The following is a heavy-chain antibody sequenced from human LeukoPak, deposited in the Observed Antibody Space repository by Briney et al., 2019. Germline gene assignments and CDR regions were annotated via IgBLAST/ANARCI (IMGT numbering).Heavy chain of an antibody. V-gene: IGHV3-7*01. CDR2: IKQDGSEK. J-gene: IGHJ6*02. CDR3: ARDRVHYYDSSGYYNYYYYGMDV. D-gene: IGHD3-22*01. Sequence: GGSLRLSCAASGFTFSSYWMSWVRQAPGKGLEWVANIKQDGSEKYYVDSVKGRFTISRDNAKNSLYLQMNSLRAEDTAVYYCARDRVHYYDSSGYYNYYYYGMDVWGQGTTVTVSS. CDR1: GFTFSSYW.